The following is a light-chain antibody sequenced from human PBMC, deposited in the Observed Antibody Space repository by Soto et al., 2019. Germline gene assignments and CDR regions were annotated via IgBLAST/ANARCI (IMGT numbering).Light chain of an antibody. J-gene: IGKJ1*01. CDR1: QSVSSSY. CDR3: QQYGRSPLT. Sequence: EIVLTQFPGTLPLSPGERVTLSCRARQSVSSSYVAWYQQKPGQAPRLLIYDAYSRATGIPDRVSGSGSGTDFTLTLSRLEPEDLAVYYCQQYGRSPLTFGQGTKVELK. V-gene: IGKV3-20*01. CDR2: DAY.